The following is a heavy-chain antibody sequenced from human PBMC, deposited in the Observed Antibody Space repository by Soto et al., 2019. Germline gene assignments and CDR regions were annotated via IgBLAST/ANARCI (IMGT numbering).Heavy chain of an antibody. Sequence: GESLKISCKGSGYSFTSYWISWVRQMPGKGLEWMGRIDPSDSYTNYSPSFQGHVTISADKSISTAYLQWSSLKASDTAMYYCAISTFLWFGELSWFDPWGQGTLVTVSS. J-gene: IGHJ5*02. CDR1: GYSFTSYW. D-gene: IGHD3-10*01. V-gene: IGHV5-10-1*01. CDR2: IDPSDSYT. CDR3: AISTFLWFGELSWFDP.